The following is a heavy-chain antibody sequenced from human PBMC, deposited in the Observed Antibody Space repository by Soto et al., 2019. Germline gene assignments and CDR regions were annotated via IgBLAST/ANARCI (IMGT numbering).Heavy chain of an antibody. CDR2: ISSSSSYI. CDR3: ARLNSYYYGMDV. J-gene: IGHJ6*02. Sequence: EVQLVESGGGLVKPGGSLRLSCAASGFTFSSYSMNWVRQAPGKGLEWVSSISSSSSYIYYADSVKGRFTISRDNAKNALDLQMNSLRAEDTAVYYCARLNSYYYGMDVWGQGTTVTVSS. CDR1: GFTFSSYS. V-gene: IGHV3-21*01.